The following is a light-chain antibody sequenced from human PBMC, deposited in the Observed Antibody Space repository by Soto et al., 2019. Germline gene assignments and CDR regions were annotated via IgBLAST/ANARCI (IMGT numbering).Light chain of an antibody. CDR3: SSYSISTAYL. V-gene: IGLV2-14*01. J-gene: IGLJ1*01. Sequence: QSVLTQPASVSGSPVQSITMSCTGTSSDVGGYDYVSWYQLHPGKAPKLMVFEVSNRPSGVSYRFSGSKSGNTASLTISGLQAEDEADYFCSSYSISTAYLFGTGTKVTVL. CDR1: SSDVGGYDY. CDR2: EVS.